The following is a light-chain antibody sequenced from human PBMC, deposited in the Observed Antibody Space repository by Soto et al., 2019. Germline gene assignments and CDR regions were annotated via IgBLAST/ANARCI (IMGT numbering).Light chain of an antibody. V-gene: IGKV3-15*01. CDR3: QHYHNWPPWS. CDR2: GAS. J-gene: IGKJ1*01. Sequence: EIVMTQSPATLSLSPGERATLSCRASQSVSINLAWYQQRPGQAPRRLIQGASTRATGVPARFSGSGSGTEFTLTISSLQSEDSAVYYCQHYHNWPPWSFGQGTKVEIK. CDR1: QSVSIN.